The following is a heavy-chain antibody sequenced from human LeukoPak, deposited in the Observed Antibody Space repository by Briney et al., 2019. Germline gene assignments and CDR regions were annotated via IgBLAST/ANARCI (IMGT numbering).Heavy chain of an antibody. CDR2: IYYSGST. D-gene: IGHD1-26*01. CDR3: ARALLNRYSGIPFDI. V-gene: IGHV4-59*01. J-gene: IGHJ3*02. Sequence: SETLSLTXTVSGGSISSYYWNWIRQPPGKGLEWIGYIYYSGSTNYNPSLKSRVTISVDTSKNQFSLKLSSVTAADTAVYYCARALLNRYSGIPFDIWGQGTMVTVSS. CDR1: GGSISSYY.